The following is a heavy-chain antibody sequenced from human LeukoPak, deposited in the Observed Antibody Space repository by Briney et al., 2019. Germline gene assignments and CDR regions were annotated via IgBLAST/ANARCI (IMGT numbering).Heavy chain of an antibody. Sequence: GGSLRLSCRASGFTFSDACMSWVRQAPGKGLEWVAQIYSQSEGGTTGYAAPVKGRFTISRDDAENTLFLQMNSLKSEDTALYYCCTDYYDFWSGPHWGQGSLVTVSS. D-gene: IGHD3-3*01. CDR3: CTDYYDFWSGPH. J-gene: IGHJ4*02. V-gene: IGHV3-15*01. CDR1: GFTFSDAC. CDR2: IYSQSEGGTT.